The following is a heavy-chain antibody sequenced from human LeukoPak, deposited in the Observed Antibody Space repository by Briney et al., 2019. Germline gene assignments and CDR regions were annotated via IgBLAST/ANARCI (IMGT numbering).Heavy chain of an antibody. J-gene: IGHJ3*02. V-gene: IGHV4-59*01. D-gene: IGHD6-19*01. CDR1: GGSISSYY. CDR3: AREVAVAGTDAFDI. Sequence: SETLSLTCTVSGGSISSYYWGWIRQPPGKGLEWIGYIYYSGSTNYNPSLKSRVTISVDTSKNQFFLKLSSVTAADTAVYYCAREVAVAGTDAFDIWGQGTMVTVSS. CDR2: IYYSGST.